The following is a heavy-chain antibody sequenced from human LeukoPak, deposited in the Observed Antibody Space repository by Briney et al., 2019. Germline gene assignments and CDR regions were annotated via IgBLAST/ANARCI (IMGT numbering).Heavy chain of an antibody. Sequence: GGSLRLSCAASGFNFSTYWMTWVRQAPGKGLEWVSNIKQDGSEKYYVDSVKGRFTISRDNAKNSLYLQMNSLRAEDTAVYYCARDGWFGELQQFDYWGQGTLVTVSS. J-gene: IGHJ4*02. CDR3: ARDGWFGELQQFDY. V-gene: IGHV3-7*01. CDR2: IKQDGSEK. CDR1: GFNFSTYW. D-gene: IGHD3-10*01.